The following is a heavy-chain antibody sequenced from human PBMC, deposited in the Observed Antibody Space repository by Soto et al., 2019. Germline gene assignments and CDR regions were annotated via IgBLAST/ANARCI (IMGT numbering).Heavy chain of an antibody. V-gene: IGHV1-69*06. CDR3: ARGIVREGYVYY. D-gene: IGHD1-26*01. CDR2: IIPIFGTA. J-gene: IGHJ4*02. Sequence: SVKVSCKASGGTFSSYAISWVRQAPGQGLEWMGGIIPIFGTANYAQKFQGRVTITADKSTSTAYMELSSLRSEDTAVYYCARGIVREGYVYYWGQGTLVTVSS. CDR1: GGTFSSYA.